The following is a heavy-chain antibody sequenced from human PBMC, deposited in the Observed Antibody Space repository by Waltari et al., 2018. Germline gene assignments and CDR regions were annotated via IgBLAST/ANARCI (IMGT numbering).Heavy chain of an antibody. CDR2: VHHSGKT. J-gene: IGHJ4*02. V-gene: IGHV4-4*02. CDR3: AGDRAIGLFFDY. D-gene: IGHD2-2*01. Sequence: QVQLQESGQGLVKPSGTLSLTCAVSGDSFSGTYGWSWVRQSPEKGLEWIGQVHHSGKTHYNPSIQSRVTISVDSPKNQFSLTLKSVTAADTAVYYCAGDRAIGLFFDYWGRGTLVTVSS. CDR1: GDSFSGTYG.